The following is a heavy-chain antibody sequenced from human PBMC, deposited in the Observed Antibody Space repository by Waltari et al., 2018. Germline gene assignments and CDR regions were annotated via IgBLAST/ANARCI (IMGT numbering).Heavy chain of an antibody. CDR3: ARADYGDYVG. Sequence: EVQLVESGGGLVQPGGSLRLSCAASGFTFSSYSMNWVRQAPGTGLEWVSYISSSSSTIYYADSGKGRFTIARDNAKNSLYLQMNSLRAEDTAVYYCARADYGDYVGWGQGTLVTVSS. CDR1: GFTFSSYS. CDR2: ISSSSSTI. J-gene: IGHJ4*02. D-gene: IGHD4-17*01. V-gene: IGHV3-48*01.